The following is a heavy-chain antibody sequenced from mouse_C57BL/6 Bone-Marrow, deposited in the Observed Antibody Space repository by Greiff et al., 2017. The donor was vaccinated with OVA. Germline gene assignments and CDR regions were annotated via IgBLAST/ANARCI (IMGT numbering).Heavy chain of an antibody. J-gene: IGHJ3*01. Sequence: QVQLKESGAELVKPGASVKISCKASGYAFSSYWMNWVKQRPGKGLEWIGQIYPGDGDTNYNGKFKGKATLTADKSSSTAYMQLSSLTSEDSAVYFCATDDYDGGFAYWGQGTLVTVSA. CDR3: ATDDYDGGFAY. CDR1: GYAFSSYW. D-gene: IGHD2-4*01. CDR2: IYPGDGDT. V-gene: IGHV1-80*01.